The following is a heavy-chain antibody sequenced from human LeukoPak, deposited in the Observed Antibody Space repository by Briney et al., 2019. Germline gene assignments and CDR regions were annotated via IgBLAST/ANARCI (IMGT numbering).Heavy chain of an antibody. CDR2: IYYSGST. Sequence: PSETLSLTCTVSGGSISSYYWSWIRQPPGKGLEWIGYIYYSGSTNYNPSLKSRVTISVYTSKNQFSLKLSSVTAADTAVYYCARGSWYYYDSSVEFFDYWGQGTLVTVSS. J-gene: IGHJ4*02. D-gene: IGHD3-22*01. V-gene: IGHV4-59*01. CDR3: ARGSWYYYDSSVEFFDY. CDR1: GGSISSYY.